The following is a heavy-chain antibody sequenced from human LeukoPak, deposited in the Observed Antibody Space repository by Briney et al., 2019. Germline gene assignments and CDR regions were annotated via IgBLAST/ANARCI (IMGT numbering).Heavy chain of an antibody. Sequence: SQTLSLTCTVSGGSISSGGHSWSWIRQPPGKGLEWIGYIYHSGSGSTYYNPSLKSRVTISIDKSKNQYSLKLNSVTAADTAVYYCARDKYSSSFFDPWGQGTLVTVSS. J-gene: IGHJ5*02. CDR3: ARDKYSSSFFDP. CDR2: IYHSGSGST. CDR1: GGSISSGGHS. D-gene: IGHD6-13*01. V-gene: IGHV4-30-2*01.